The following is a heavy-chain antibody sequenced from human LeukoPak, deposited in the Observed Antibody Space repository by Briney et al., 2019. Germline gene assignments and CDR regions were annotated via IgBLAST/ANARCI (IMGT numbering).Heavy chain of an antibody. CDR3: AKDRRNNYYPNYFDI. CDR2: IRHDGSSK. Sequence: PGGSLRLSCAASGFTFSGYGMHWVRQSPGKGLEWVAFIRHDGSSKFHIDSLKGRFTISRDNSRKMVYLEMNSLRPEDTAVYYCAKDRRNNYYPNYFDIWGQGILVTVSS. J-gene: IGHJ4*02. V-gene: IGHV3-30*02. CDR1: GFTFSGYG. D-gene: IGHD3-22*01.